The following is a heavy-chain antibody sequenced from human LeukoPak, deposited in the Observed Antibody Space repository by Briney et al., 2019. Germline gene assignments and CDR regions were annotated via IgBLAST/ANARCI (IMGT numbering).Heavy chain of an antibody. CDR3: ASLGSRHSGSYYYFDY. J-gene: IGHJ4*02. Sequence: GASVKVSCKASGGTFSSYAISWVRQAPGQGLEWMGGIIPIFGTANYAQKFQGRVTITADESTSTAYMELSSLRSEDTAVYYCASLGSRHSGSYYYFDYWGQGTLVTVSS. CDR1: GGTFSSYA. V-gene: IGHV1-69*13. D-gene: IGHD1-26*01. CDR2: IIPIFGTA.